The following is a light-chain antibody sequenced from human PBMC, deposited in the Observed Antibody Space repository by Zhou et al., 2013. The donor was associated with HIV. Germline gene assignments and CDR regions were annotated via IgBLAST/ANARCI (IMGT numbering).Light chain of an antibody. J-gene: IGKJ4*01. Sequence: DIVLTQSPGTLSLSPGERVTLSCRASESVRSGYLAWYQQTLGRAPRLLIYDASTRVPGVPDRFSGSGSGTEFTLTISSLQSEDFAVYFCQQYNDWPLTFGGGTKVEIK. CDR3: QQYNDWPLT. V-gene: IGKV3-15*01. CDR1: ESVRSGY. CDR2: DAS.